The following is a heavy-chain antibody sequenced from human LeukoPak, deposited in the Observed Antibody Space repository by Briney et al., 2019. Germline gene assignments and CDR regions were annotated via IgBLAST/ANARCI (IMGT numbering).Heavy chain of an antibody. CDR2: IYYSGST. J-gene: IGHJ6*02. CDR1: GGSISSSSYY. D-gene: IGHD3-16*01. Sequence: SETLSLTCTVSGGSISSSSYYWSWIRQPPGKGLEWIGYIYYSGSTNYNPSLKSRVTISVDTSKNQFSLKLSSVTAADTAVYYCARDGGGRPYYYYGMDVWGQGTTVTVSS. V-gene: IGHV4-61*01. CDR3: ARDGGGRPYYYYGMDV.